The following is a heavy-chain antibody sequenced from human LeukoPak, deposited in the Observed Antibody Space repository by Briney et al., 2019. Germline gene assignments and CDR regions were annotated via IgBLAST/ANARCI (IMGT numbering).Heavy chain of an antibody. CDR2: IYYSGST. J-gene: IGHJ4*02. Sequence: PSETLSLTYSVSGGSISSNYWSWIRQPPGKGLEWIGYIYYSGSTNYNPSLKSRVTISVDTSKNQFSLTLSSVTAADTAVYYCARHYYDTSGLDYFDYWGQGTLVTVS. D-gene: IGHD3-22*01. CDR1: GGSISSNY. V-gene: IGHV4-59*08. CDR3: ARHYYDTSGLDYFDY.